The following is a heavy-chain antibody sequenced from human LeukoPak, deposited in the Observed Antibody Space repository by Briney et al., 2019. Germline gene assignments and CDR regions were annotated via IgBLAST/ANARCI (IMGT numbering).Heavy chain of an antibody. CDR2: IYSGGST. D-gene: IGHD5-18*01. CDR1: GFTVSSNY. Sequence: GGSLRLSCAASGFTVSSNYMSWVRQAPGKGQEWVSVIYSGGSTYYADSVKGRFTISRDNSKNTLYLQMNSLRAEDTAVYYCARVWQLWLHFDYWGQGTLVTVSS. V-gene: IGHV3-66*01. J-gene: IGHJ4*02. CDR3: ARVWQLWLHFDY.